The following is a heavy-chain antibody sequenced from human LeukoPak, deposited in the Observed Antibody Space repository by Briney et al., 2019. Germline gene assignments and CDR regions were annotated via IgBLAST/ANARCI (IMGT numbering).Heavy chain of an antibody. CDR1: GFTFDDYG. D-gene: IGHD5-24*01. J-gene: IGHJ4*02. V-gene: IGHV3-20*04. CDR3: GRVAGEMATIVMDY. Sequence: AGGSLRLSCAASGFTFDDYGMSWVRHAPGKGLEWVSGINWNGGSTGYADSVKGRFTISRDNAKNSLYLQMNSLRAEDTALYYCGRVAGEMATIVMDYWGQGTLVTVSS. CDR2: INWNGGST.